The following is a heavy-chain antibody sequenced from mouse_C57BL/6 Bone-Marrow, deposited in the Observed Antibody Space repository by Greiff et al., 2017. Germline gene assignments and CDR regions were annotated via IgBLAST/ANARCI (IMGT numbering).Heavy chain of an antibody. V-gene: IGHV2-2*01. CDR3: ARRIQGAMDY. Sequence: VQLQQSGPGLVQPSQSLSITCTVSGFSLTSYGVHWVRQSPGTGLEWLGVIWSGGSTAYNAAFISSLSISKDNSKSQVFFKMNSLQADDTAIYNCARRIQGAMDYWGQGTSVTVSS. CDR2: IWSGGST. CDR1: GFSLTSYG. J-gene: IGHJ4*01.